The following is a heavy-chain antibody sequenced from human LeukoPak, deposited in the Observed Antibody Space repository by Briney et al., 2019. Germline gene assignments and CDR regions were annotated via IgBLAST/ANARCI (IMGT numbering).Heavy chain of an antibody. Sequence: QPGGSLRLSCAASGCTFSSCEVKGVRQAPGGGLEWVSYISSSGGTIYYADSVKGRFTISRDNAKNALYLQMNSLRAEDTAVYYCAGENSNYSVSDAFDIWGQETMVTVSS. J-gene: IGHJ3*02. D-gene: IGHD4-11*01. CDR2: ISSSGGTI. V-gene: IGHV3-48*03. CDR3: AGENSNYSVSDAFDI. CDR1: GCTFSSCE.